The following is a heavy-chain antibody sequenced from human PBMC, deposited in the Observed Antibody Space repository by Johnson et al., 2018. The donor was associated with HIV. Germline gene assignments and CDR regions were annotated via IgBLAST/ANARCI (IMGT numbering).Heavy chain of an antibody. D-gene: IGHD3-10*01. V-gene: IGHV3-30*14. CDR1: GFTFSNYA. Sequence: QVQLVESGGGVVQPGGSLRLSCAASGFTFSNYAMYWVRQAPGKGLEWVAAISYDGSNKYYADSVKDRFTISRDSSKNTLYLQMNSLRAEDTAMYYCARSPGEADAFDIWGQGTMVTVSS. CDR3: ARSPGEADAFDI. CDR2: ISYDGSNK. J-gene: IGHJ3*02.